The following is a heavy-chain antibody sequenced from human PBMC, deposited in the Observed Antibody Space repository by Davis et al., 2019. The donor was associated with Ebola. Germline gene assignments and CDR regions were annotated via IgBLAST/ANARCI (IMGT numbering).Heavy chain of an antibody. CDR2: IYYSGST. CDR3: ARAGFGREGYFQH. Sequence: PSETLSLTCTVSGGSISSSYLSWIRQPPGKGLEWIGYIYYSGSTNYNPSLKSRVTISVDTSKNQFSLKLSSVTAADTAVYYCARAGFGREGYFQHWGQGTLVTVSS. CDR1: GGSISSSY. V-gene: IGHV4-59*01. D-gene: IGHD3-16*01. J-gene: IGHJ1*01.